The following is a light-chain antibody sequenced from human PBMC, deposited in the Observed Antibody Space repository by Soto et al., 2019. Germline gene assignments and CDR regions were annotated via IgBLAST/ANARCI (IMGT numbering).Light chain of an antibody. J-gene: IGKJ3*01. CDR2: DAS. V-gene: IGKV1-13*02. Sequence: AIQLTQSPSSLTASVGDRVAITCRASQGISSALAWYQQKPGKAPKLLIYDASSLESGVPSRFSGSGSGTDFTLTISSLQPEDFATYYCQQLTSYPLFGPGTKVDI. CDR1: QGISSA. CDR3: QQLTSYPL.